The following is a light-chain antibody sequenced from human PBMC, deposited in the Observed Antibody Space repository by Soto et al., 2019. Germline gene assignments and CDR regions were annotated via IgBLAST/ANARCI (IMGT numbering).Light chain of an antibody. J-gene: IGLJ1*01. CDR1: SSDVGGYNY. Sequence: LTQPPSASGSPGQSVTISCTGTSSDVGGYNYVSWYQQHPGKAPKLMIYEVSKRPSGVPDRFSGSKSGNTASLTVSGLQAEDEADYYCSSYAGSTPYVFGTGTKVTVL. CDR3: SSYAGSTPYV. CDR2: EVS. V-gene: IGLV2-8*01.